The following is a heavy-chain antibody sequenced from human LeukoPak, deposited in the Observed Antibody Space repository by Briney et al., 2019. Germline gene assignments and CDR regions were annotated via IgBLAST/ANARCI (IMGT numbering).Heavy chain of an antibody. CDR1: GFTFSSYW. CDR2: IKQDGSEK. D-gene: IGHD2-2*02. Sequence: PGGSLRLSCAASGFTFSSYWMSWVRQAPGKGLEWVANIKQDGSEKYYVDSVKGRFTISRDNAKSSLYLQMNSLRAEDTAVYYCARAFYCSSTSCYSGRGSSSSSYYYYGMDVWGQGTTVTVSS. V-gene: IGHV3-7*01. CDR3: ARAFYCSSTSCYSGRGSSSSSYYYYGMDV. J-gene: IGHJ6*02.